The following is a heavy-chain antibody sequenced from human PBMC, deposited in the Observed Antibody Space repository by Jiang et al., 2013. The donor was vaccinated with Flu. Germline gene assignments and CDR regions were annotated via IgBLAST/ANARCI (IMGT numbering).Heavy chain of an antibody. J-gene: IGHJ6*02. V-gene: IGHV2-5*01. Sequence: EWLALIYWNDDKRYSPSLKSWLTITKDTSKNQVVLTMTNMDPVDTATYYCAHIAAGTHPALYYYYYYGMDVWGQGTTVTVSS. CDR2: IYWNDDK. D-gene: IGHD6-13*01. CDR3: AHIAAGTHPALYYYYYYGMDV.